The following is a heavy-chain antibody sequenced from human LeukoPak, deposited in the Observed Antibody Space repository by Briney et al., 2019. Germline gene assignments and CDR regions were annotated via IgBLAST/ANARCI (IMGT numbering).Heavy chain of an antibody. CDR2: IRSDGNDK. D-gene: IGHD1-7*01. V-gene: IGHV3-30*02. CDR1: GFSFDYYG. Sequence: PGGSLRLSCAASGFSFDYYGMQWVRQAPGTGLEWVAFIRSDGNDKYYGDSVQGRFTISIDISKNTLYLQMISLRAEDTGVYYFAIDRTPVYGNFDVDAFDVWGQGTVVTVSS. CDR3: AIDRTPVYGNFDVDAFDV. J-gene: IGHJ3*01.